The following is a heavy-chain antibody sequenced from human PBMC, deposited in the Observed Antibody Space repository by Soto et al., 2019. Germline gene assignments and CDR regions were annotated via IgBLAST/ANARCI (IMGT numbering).Heavy chain of an antibody. CDR1: GGSLTSHY. CDR2: VSHSGVT. Sequence: ASETLSLTCAVSGGSLTSHYWTWIRQPPGKGLEWIGYVSHSGVTNYKPSLESRVTISVDTSKNQFSLNLRTVIAADTALFYCARGYYYDSSGVAFDIWGQGTLVTVSS. CDR3: ARGYYYDSSGVAFDI. J-gene: IGHJ3*02. D-gene: IGHD3-22*01. V-gene: IGHV4-59*11.